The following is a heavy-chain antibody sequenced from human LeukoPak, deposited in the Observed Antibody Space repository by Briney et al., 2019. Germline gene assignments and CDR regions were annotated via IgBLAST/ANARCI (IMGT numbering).Heavy chain of an antibody. D-gene: IGHD1-26*01. Sequence: GGSLRLSCAASGFTFSSYAMSWVRQAPGKGLEWVSAISGSGGSTYYADSVKGRFTISRDNSKNTLYLQMNSLRAEDTAVYYCAKDIVGAIAGPLDYWGQGTLVTVSS. CDR1: GFTFSSYA. CDR3: AKDIVGAIAGPLDY. V-gene: IGHV3-23*01. CDR2: ISGSGGST. J-gene: IGHJ4*02.